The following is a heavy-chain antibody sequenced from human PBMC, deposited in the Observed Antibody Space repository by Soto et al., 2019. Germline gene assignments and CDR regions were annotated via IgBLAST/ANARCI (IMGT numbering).Heavy chain of an antibody. CDR1: GFTFITSG. V-gene: IGHV3-74*01. D-gene: IGHD2-15*01. J-gene: IGHJ4*02. CDR3: VRTSLVVAAATREDY. Sequence: EVQLVESGGGLVQPGGSRGLPCAALGFTFITSGIPWSRQAPGKGWVWVSRINSDGSSTSYADPVRGRFTISRDNAKNTLYLQMNTLRAEDTAVYYCVRTSLVVAAATREDYWGQGTLVTVSS. CDR2: INSDGSST.